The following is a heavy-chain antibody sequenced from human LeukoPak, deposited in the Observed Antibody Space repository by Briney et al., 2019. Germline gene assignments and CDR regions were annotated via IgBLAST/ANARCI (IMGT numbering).Heavy chain of an antibody. CDR1: AGSISSYY. V-gene: IGHV4-59*01. D-gene: IGHD4-11*01. CDR3: ARTTDV. J-gene: IGHJ6*02. Sequence: PSEILSLTCSVSAGSISSYYWSWIRQPPGKGLEWIGYIYYSGSTNYNPSLKSRVTISVDTSKNQFSLKLSSVTAADTAVYYCARTTDVWGQGTTVTVSS. CDR2: IYYSGST.